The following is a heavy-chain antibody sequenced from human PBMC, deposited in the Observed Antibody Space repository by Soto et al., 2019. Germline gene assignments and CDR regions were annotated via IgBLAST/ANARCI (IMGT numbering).Heavy chain of an antibody. CDR2: IGPSGAT. D-gene: IGHD1-26*01. V-gene: IGHV4-34*01. J-gene: IGHJ4*02. CDR1: GGPLSDYN. Sequence: SETLSLTCGVSGGPLSDYNWSWIRQAPGAGLEWIGEIGPSGATNYNPSLRSRVTISQDMSKSQFSLRLTSVTAADTAVYHCARNGGGSHYAFAYGGQGALVTVPS. CDR3: ARNGGGSHYAFAY.